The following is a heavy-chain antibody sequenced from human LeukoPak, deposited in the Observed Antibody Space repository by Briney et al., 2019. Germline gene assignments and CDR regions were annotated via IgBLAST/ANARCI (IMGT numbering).Heavy chain of an antibody. CDR2: IYYSGST. J-gene: IGHJ4*02. V-gene: IGHV4-31*03. CDR1: GGSISSGGYY. CDR3: ARTAHSDSSVDY. D-gene: IGHD3-22*01. Sequence: PSETLSLTCTVSGGSISSGGYYWSWIRQHPGKGLEWIGYIYYSGSTYYNPSLKSRVTISVDTSKNQFSLKLSSVTAADTAVYYCARTAHSDSSVDYWGQGTLVTVSS.